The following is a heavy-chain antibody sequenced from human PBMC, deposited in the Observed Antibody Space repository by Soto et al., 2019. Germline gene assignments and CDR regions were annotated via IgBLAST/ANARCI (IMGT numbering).Heavy chain of an antibody. CDR1: GGSFSGYY. Sequence: PSETLSLTCAVYGGSFSGYYWSWIRQPPGKGLEWIGEINHSGSTNYNPSLKSRVTISVDTSKNQFSLKLSSVTAADTAVYYCARGRGSNKNYGMDVWGQGTTVTVSS. CDR3: ARGRGSNKNYGMDV. D-gene: IGHD3-10*01. J-gene: IGHJ6*02. V-gene: IGHV4-34*01. CDR2: INHSGST.